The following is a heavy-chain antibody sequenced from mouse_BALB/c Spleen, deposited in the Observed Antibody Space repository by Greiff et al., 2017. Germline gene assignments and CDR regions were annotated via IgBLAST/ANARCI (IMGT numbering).Heavy chain of an antibody. V-gene: IGHV5-6*01. CDR1: GFTFSSYG. CDR2: ISSGGSYT. Sequence: EVQLVESGGDLVKPGGSLKLSCAASGFTFSSYGMSWVRQTPDKRLEWVATISSGGSYTYYPDSVKGRFTISRDNAKNTLYLQMSSLKSEDTAMYYCARHDGKKTAMDYWGQGTSVTVSS. D-gene: IGHD2-1*01. CDR3: ARHDGKKTAMDY. J-gene: IGHJ4*01.